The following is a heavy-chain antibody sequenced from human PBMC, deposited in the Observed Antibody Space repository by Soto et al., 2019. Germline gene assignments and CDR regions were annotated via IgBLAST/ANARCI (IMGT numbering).Heavy chain of an antibody. J-gene: IGHJ6*02. CDR2: IIPIFGTA. V-gene: IGHV1-69*13. CDR1: GGTFSRYA. Sequence: ASVKVSCKASGGTFSRYAISWVRQAPGQGLEWMGGIIPIFGTANYAQKFQGRVTITADESTSTAYMELSSLRSEDTAVYYCARKGNVRSRDYYYYGMDVWGQGTTVTVSS. D-gene: IGHD6-13*01. CDR3: ARKGNVRSRDYYYYGMDV.